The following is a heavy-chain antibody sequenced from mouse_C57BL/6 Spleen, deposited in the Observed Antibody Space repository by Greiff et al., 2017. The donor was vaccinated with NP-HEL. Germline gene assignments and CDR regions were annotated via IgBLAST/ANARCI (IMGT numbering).Heavy chain of an antibody. CDR3: ARYDYDRVFAY. J-gene: IGHJ3*01. CDR1: GYTFTSYW. D-gene: IGHD2-4*01. Sequence: QVQLQQSGAELVKPGASVKLSCKASGYTFTSYWMHWVKQRPGQGLEWIGMIHPNSGSTNYNEKFKSKATLTVDKSSSTAYMQLSSLTSEDSAVYYCARYDYDRVFAYWGQGTLVTVSA. V-gene: IGHV1-64*01. CDR2: IHPNSGST.